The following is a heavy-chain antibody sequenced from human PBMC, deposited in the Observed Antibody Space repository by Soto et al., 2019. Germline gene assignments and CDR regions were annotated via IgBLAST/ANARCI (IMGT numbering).Heavy chain of an antibody. CDR1: GCSISSYY. CDR3: ARDRSGPTRAFDI. V-gene: IGHV4-4*07. CDR2: IYTSGST. J-gene: IGHJ3*02. D-gene: IGHD3-3*01. Sequence: SETLSLTCAVSGCSISSYYWSWIRQPAGKGLEWIGRIYTSGSTNYNPSLKSRVTMSVDTSKNQFSLKLSSVTAADTAVYYCARDRSGPTRAFDIWGQGKMVTVS.